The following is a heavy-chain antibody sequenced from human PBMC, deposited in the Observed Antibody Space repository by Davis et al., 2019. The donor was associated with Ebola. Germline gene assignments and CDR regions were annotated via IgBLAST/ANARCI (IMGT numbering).Heavy chain of an antibody. V-gene: IGHV2-70*11. CDR2: IDWDDDK. D-gene: IGHD6-13*01. CDR3: ARNRIATGPSDYGMDV. Sequence: SGPTLVKPTQTLTLTCTFSGFSLSTSGMCVSWIRQPPGKALEWLARIDWDDDKYYSTSLKTRLTISKDTSKNQVVLTMTNMDPVDTATYYCARNRIATGPSDYGMDVWGQGTTVTVSS. CDR1: GFSLSTSGMC. J-gene: IGHJ6*02.